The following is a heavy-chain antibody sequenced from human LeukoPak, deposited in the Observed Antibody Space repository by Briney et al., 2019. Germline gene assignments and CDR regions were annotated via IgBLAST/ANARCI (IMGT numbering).Heavy chain of an antibody. CDR3: AKEAGQDYGALDAFDV. J-gene: IGHJ3*01. Sequence: GGSLRLSCAASGFTFSNYWMHWVRQAPGKGLEWVSSIGGTSSSLYYAESVKGRFTISRDNARNSLYLQMNSLRAEDTAVYYCAKEAGQDYGALDAFDVWGQGTMVTVSS. D-gene: IGHD4-17*01. V-gene: IGHV3-21*01. CDR2: IGGTSSSL. CDR1: GFTFSNYW.